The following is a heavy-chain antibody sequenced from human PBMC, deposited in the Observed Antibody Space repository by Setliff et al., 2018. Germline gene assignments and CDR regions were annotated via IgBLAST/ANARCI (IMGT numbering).Heavy chain of an antibody. Sequence: SENLSLTCTVSGGSISSSSYYWGWIRQPPGKGLEWIGSIYYSGSTYYNPSLKSRVTISVDTSKNQFSLKLSSVTAADTAVYYCASRATYYNFWSGYYLYWGQGTLVTVSS. D-gene: IGHD3-3*01. V-gene: IGHV4-39*07. CDR1: GGSISSSSYY. CDR2: IYYSGST. J-gene: IGHJ4*02. CDR3: ASRATYYNFWSGYYLY.